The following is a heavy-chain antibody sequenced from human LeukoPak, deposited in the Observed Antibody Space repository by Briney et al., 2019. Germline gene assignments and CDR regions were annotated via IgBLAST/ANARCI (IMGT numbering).Heavy chain of an antibody. V-gene: IGHV3-21*01. CDR2: ISSSSSYI. CDR1: GFTFSSYS. CDR3: ARNYYDSSGYLDYYFDY. D-gene: IGHD3-22*01. J-gene: IGHJ4*02. Sequence: GGSLRLSCAASGFTFSSYSMNWVRQAPGKGLEWVSSISSSSSYIHYADSVKGRFTISRDNAKNSLYLQMNSLRAEDTAVYYCARNYYDSSGYLDYYFDYWGQGTLVTVSS.